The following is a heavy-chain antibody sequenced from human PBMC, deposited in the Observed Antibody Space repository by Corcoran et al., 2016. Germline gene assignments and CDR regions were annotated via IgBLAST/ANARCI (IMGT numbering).Heavy chain of an antibody. CDR2: MNPNSGNT. J-gene: IGHJ6*02. V-gene: IGHV1-8*01. CDR3: ARGFVDQYQLLYYYYYYYGMDV. CDR1: GYTFTSYD. D-gene: IGHD2-2*02. Sequence: QVQLVQSGAEVKKPGASVKVSCKASGYTFTSYDINWVRQATGQGLEWMGWMNPNSGNTGYAQKFQGRVTMTRHTSISTAYMELSSLRSEDTAVYYCARGFVDQYQLLYYYYYYYGMDVWGQGTTVTVSS.